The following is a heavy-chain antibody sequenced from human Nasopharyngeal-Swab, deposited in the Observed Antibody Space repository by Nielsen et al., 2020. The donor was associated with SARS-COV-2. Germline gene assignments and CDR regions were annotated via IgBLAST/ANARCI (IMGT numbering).Heavy chain of an antibody. V-gene: IGHV3-23*01. J-gene: IGHJ6*02. CDR2: ISGSGGST. CDR1: GFTFITYA. Sequence: GESLKISCAASGFTFITYAMSWVRQAPGKRLQWVSAISGSGGSTYYADSVKGRFTISRDNSKNTLYLQMNSLRAEDTAVYYCARDQYYDSSGYYYYGMDVWGQGTTVTVSS. CDR3: ARDQYYDSSGYYYYGMDV. D-gene: IGHD3-22*01.